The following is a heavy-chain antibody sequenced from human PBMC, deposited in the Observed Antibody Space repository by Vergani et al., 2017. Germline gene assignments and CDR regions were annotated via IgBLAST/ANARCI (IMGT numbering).Heavy chain of an antibody. Sequence: EVQLVESGGGLVQPGRSLRLSCAASGFPFDDYAMHWVRQAPGKGREWVAGISRYSGSIGYADSVQGRFTISRDNAKNSLYLQMKSLRAEDTAVYYCAKGHRAMVGRPDYWGQGTLVTVSS. CDR3: AKGHRAMVGRPDY. CDR1: GFPFDDYA. J-gene: IGHJ4*02. CDR2: ISRYSGSI. V-gene: IGHV3-9*01. D-gene: IGHD5-18*01.